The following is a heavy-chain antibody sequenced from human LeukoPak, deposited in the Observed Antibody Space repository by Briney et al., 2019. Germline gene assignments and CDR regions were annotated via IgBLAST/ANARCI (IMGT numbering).Heavy chain of an antibody. V-gene: IGHV3-74*01. Sequence: PGGSLRLSCAASGFTFNIFWMPWVRQAPGKGLVWVSRINSDVSSTTYADSVKGRFTISRDNTKNTLYLQMDSLRVDDTAVYYCARDLAYSIDSWGQGTLVTVSS. CDR1: GFTFNIFW. CDR2: INSDVSST. J-gene: IGHJ4*02. CDR3: ARDLAYSIDS. D-gene: IGHD2-15*01.